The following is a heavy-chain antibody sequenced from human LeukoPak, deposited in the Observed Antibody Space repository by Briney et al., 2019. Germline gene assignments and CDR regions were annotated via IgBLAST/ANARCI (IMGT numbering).Heavy chain of an antibody. CDR3: ARGVHGYSYGYVPWELYSYMDV. CDR1: GGSINSGSYY. D-gene: IGHD5-18*01. Sequence: SETLSLTCTVSGGSINSGSYYWSWIRQPAGKGLEWMGHFYTSGHTSCNPSLKSRVTISVDTSKNQFSLKMNSVTAADTAVYYCARGVHGYSYGYVPWELYSYMDVWGKGTTVSISS. CDR2: FYTSGHT. J-gene: IGHJ6*03. V-gene: IGHV4-61*09.